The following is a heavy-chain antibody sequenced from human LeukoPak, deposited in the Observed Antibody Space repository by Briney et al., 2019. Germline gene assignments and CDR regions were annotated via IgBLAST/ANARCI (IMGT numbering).Heavy chain of an antibody. J-gene: IGHJ4*02. V-gene: IGHV3-23*01. Sequence: GGFLRLSCAASGFTFSSYAMTWVRQAPGKGLEWVSIISASGGTTYYPDSVKGRFSISRDNSKNTLYLQMNSLRAEDMAVYYCAKVLPAAGCGYWGQGTLVTVSS. CDR1: GFTFSSYA. D-gene: IGHD6-13*01. CDR3: AKVLPAAGCGY. CDR2: ISASGGTT.